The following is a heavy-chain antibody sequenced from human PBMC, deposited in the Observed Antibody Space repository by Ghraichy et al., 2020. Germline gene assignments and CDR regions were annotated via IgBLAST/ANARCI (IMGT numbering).Heavy chain of an antibody. V-gene: IGHV3-23*01. CDR2: ISGSGGST. D-gene: IGHD5-18*01. J-gene: IGHJ6*03. CDR1: GFTFSSYA. CDR3: AKEGLDSALNYYYYYMDV. Sequence: GGSLRLSCAASGFTFSSYAMSWVRQAPGKGLEWVSAISGSGGSTYYADSVKGRFTISRDNSKNTLYLQMNSLRAEDTAVYYCAKEGLDSALNYYYYYMDVWGKGTTVTVSS.